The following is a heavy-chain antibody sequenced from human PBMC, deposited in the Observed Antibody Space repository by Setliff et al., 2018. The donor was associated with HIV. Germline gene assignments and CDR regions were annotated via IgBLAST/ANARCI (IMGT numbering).Heavy chain of an antibody. CDR3: ATDCAVVGGTGSLDS. Sequence: PGGSLRLSCAASGFTFSTYWMSWVRQAPGKGLEWVANIKQDGSEKNYMDSVKGRFTISRDNAKNSLYLQMNSLRVEDTAVYYCATDCAVVGGTGSLDSWGLGTLVTVSS. V-gene: IGHV3-7*05. D-gene: IGHD1-26*01. CDR1: GFTFSTYW. J-gene: IGHJ4*02. CDR2: IKQDGSEK.